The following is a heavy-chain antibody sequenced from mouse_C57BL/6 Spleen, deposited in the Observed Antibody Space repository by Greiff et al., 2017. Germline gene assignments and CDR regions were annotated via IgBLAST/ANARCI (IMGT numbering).Heavy chain of an antibody. CDR1: GYTFTSYW. D-gene: IGHD2-5*01. V-gene: IGHV1-64*01. CDR3: ARAYSNDAMDD. CDR2: IHPNSGST. Sequence: VQLQQPGAELVKPGASVKLSCKASGYTFTSYWMHWVKQRPGQGLEWIGMIHPNSGSTNYNEKFKSKATLTVDKSSSTAYMQLSSLTSEDSAVYYCARAYSNDAMDDWGQGTSVTVSS. J-gene: IGHJ4*01.